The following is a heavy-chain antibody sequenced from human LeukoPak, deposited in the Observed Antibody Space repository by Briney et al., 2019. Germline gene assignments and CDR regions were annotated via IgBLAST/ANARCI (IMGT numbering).Heavy chain of an antibody. J-gene: IGHJ3*02. CDR1: GFTLSSYW. CDR2: INSDGSST. V-gene: IGHV3-74*01. D-gene: IGHD2-21*02. Sequence: PGGSLRLSCAASGFTLSSYWMHWVRQAPGKGLVWVSRINSDGSSTSYADSVKGRFTISRDNAKNTLYLQMNSLRAEDTAVYYCARDRSEEDCGGDCSYDAFDIWGQGTMVTVSS. CDR3: ARDRSEEDCGGDCSYDAFDI.